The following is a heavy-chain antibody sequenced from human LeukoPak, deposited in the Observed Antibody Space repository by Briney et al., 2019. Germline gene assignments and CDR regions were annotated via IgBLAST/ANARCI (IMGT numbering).Heavy chain of an antibody. V-gene: IGHV4-59*01. Sequence: SETLSLTCTVSGGSISSYYWSWIRQPPGKGLERIGYIYYSGSTNYNPSLKSRVTISVDTSKNQFSLKLSSVTAADTAVYYCASSVVAGTQIDYWGQGTLVTVSS. CDR1: GGSISSYY. J-gene: IGHJ4*02. CDR2: IYYSGST. D-gene: IGHD6-19*01. CDR3: ASSVVAGTQIDY.